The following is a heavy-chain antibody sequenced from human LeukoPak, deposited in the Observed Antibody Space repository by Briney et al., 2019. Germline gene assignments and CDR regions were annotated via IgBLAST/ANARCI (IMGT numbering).Heavy chain of an antibody. CDR1: GGTFSSYA. CDR3: ARGDSGSYQRAPYYYYYYMDV. D-gene: IGHD1-26*01. V-gene: IGHV1-69*05. CDR2: IIPIFGTA. J-gene: IGHJ6*03. Sequence: ASVKASCKASGGTFSSYAISWVRQAPGQGLEWMGGIIPIFGTANYAQKFQGRVTITTDESTSTAYMELSSLRSEDTAVYYCARGDSGSYQRAPYYYYYYMDVWGKGTTVTVSS.